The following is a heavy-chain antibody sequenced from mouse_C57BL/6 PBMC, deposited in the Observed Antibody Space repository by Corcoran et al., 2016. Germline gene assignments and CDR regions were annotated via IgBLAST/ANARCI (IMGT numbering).Heavy chain of an antibody. CDR1: GYSITSGYY. D-gene: IGHD2-2*01. Sequence: DVQLQESGPGLVKPSQSLSLPCSVTGYSITSGYYWNWIRQFPGNKLEWMGYISYDGSNNYNPSLKNRISITRDTSKNQFFLKLNSVTTEDTATYYCARFHGYDSFDYWGQGTTLTVSS. J-gene: IGHJ2*01. CDR2: ISYDGSN. CDR3: ARFHGYDSFDY. V-gene: IGHV3-6*01.